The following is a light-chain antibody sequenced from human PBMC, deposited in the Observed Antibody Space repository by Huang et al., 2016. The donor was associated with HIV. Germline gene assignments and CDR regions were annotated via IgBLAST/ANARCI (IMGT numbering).Light chain of an antibody. CDR2: DAT. CDR1: QDISNY. CDR3: QQFDNVPYS. J-gene: IGKJ2*03. Sequence: DIQMTQPPSSLSASIGDRVTITCQASQDISNYLNWYQQKPGKAPKLLLYDATNSEAGVPSRFSGSGSGTDFTLTISRLQPEDCATYYCQQFDNVPYSFGQGTRLEIK. V-gene: IGKV1-33*01.